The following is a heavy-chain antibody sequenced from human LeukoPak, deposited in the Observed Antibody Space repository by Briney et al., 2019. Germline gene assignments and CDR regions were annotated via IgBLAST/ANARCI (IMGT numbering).Heavy chain of an antibody. Sequence: ASVKVSCKASVGTFSSYAISWVRQAPGQGLEWMGRIIPILGIANYAQKFQGRVTITADKSTSTAYMELSSLRSEDRAVYYCARGRPDSSGYYYLFDYWGQGTLVTVSS. CDR1: VGTFSSYA. CDR2: IIPILGIA. D-gene: IGHD3-22*01. V-gene: IGHV1-69*04. CDR3: ARGRPDSSGYYYLFDY. J-gene: IGHJ4*02.